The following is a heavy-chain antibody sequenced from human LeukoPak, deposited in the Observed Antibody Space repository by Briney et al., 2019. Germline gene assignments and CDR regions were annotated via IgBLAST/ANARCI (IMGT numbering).Heavy chain of an antibody. D-gene: IGHD2-21*02. J-gene: IGHJ4*02. CDR3: ARESFQGWGH. CDR1: GFTFSSYS. CDR2: ISSSSSTI. Sequence: GGSLRLSCAASGFTFSSYSMNWVRQAPGKGLEWVSYISSSSSTIYYADSVKGRFTIPRDNAKNSLYLQMNSLKAEDTAVYYCARESFQGWGHWGQGTLVTVSS. V-gene: IGHV3-48*04.